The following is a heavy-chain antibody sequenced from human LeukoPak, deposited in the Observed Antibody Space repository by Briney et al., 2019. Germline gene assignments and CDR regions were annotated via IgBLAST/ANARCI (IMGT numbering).Heavy chain of an antibody. Sequence: GGSLSPSCTVSAFYFSTYWMSWVRQAPGKGLEWVANIKRDGSEKYYLDSVKGRFTISRDNAKNSLSLQMNSLRAEDAAVYYCARRHYLDGSRYRHFDYWGQGTLVTVSS. V-gene: IGHV3-7*01. CDR3: ARRHYLDGSRYRHFDY. CDR1: AFYFSTYW. J-gene: IGHJ4*02. CDR2: IKRDGSEK. D-gene: IGHD3-22*01.